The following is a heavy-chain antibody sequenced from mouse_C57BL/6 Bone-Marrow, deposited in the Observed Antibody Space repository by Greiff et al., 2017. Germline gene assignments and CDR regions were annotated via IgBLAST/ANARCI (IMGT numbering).Heavy chain of an antibody. D-gene: IGHD2-1*01. CDR2: IDPSDSYT. CDR3: AREGNFYFDD. J-gene: IGHJ2*01. CDR1: GYTFTSYW. V-gene: IGHV1-69*01. Sequence: VQLQQPGAELVMPGASVKLSCKASGYTFTSYWMHWVKQRPGQGLEWIGEIDPSDSYTNYNQKFQGTSTLTVDKSSSTAYMQLSSLTSEDSAVYYCAREGNFYFDDWGKGTTLTVSS.